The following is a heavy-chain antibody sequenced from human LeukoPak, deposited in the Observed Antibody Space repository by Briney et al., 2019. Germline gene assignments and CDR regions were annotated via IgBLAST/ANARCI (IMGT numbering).Heavy chain of an antibody. J-gene: IGHJ6*03. CDR1: GYTFTSYG. V-gene: IGHV1-18*01. CDR3: AREREVESGLYYYYYMDV. D-gene: IGHD5-12*01. CDR2: ISAYNGNT. Sequence: GASVKISCKASGYTFTSYGISWVRQAPGQGLEWMGWISAYNGNTNYAQKLQGRVTMTTDTSTSTAYMELRSLRSDDTAVYYCAREREVESGLYYYYYMDVWGKGTTVTVSS.